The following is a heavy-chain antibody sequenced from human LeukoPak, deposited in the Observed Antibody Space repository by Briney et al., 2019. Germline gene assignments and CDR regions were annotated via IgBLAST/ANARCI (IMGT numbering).Heavy chain of an antibody. V-gene: IGHV3-15*01. CDR2: IKTKTAGGTT. Sequence: GGSLSLTCAASGFSLTKGWMSWVRQAPGKGLEWVGRIKTKTAGGTTDYAAPVKGRFTISRGDSKNTLYLQMNSLKTEDTAVYYCTPGPPDPAPGYWGETSLVTVSS. CDR1: GFSLTKGW. CDR3: TPGPPDPAPGY. J-gene: IGHJ1*01.